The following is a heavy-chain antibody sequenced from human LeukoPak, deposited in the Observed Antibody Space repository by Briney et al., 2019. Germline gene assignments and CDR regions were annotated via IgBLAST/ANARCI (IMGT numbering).Heavy chain of an antibody. V-gene: IGHV3-23*01. D-gene: IGHD2/OR15-2a*01. CDR1: GFTFSSYA. CDR2: ISGSGGST. J-gene: IGHJ6*03. Sequence: PGGSLRLSCAASGFTFSSYAMSWVRQAPGKGLERVSAISGSGGSTYYADSVKGRFTISRDNSKNTLYLQMNSLRAEDTAVYYCAKKKGSIPGYYYYMDVWGKGTTVTVSS. CDR3: AKKKGSIPGYYYYMDV.